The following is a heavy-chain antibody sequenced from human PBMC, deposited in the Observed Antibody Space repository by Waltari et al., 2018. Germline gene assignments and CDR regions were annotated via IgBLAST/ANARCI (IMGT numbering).Heavy chain of an antibody. J-gene: IGHJ4*02. V-gene: IGHV3-7*01. D-gene: IGHD1-20*01. CDR1: GFTVSSSW. Sequence: EVQVVESGGDLVQPGGSLRLSCAVSGFTVSSSWMSWIRQAPGKGLEWVANISPDGSTKYYVDSVKGRFAISRDTAKNSLYLQMNSLRAEDTAVYYCADSVDYNSWSVRGQGTLVTVSS. CDR3: ADSVDYNSWSV. CDR2: ISPDGSTK.